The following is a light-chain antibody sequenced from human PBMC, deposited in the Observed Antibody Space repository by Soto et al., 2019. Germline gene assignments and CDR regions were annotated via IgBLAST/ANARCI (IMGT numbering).Light chain of an antibody. CDR2: DAS. CDR1: QTISSW. V-gene: IGKV1-5*01. J-gene: IGKJ1*01. Sequence: DIQMSQSPSTLSGSVGDRVTITCRASQTISSWLAWYQQKPGKAPKLLIYDASSLEGGVPSRFSGSGSGTEFTLTISGLQPDDFATYYCQQYNSFSWTFGQGTKV. CDR3: QQYNSFSWT.